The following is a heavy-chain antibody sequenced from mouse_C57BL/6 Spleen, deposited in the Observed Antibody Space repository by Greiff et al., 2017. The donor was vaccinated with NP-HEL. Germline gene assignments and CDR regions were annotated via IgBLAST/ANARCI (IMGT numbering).Heavy chain of an antibody. CDR3: ARGGYDYHYYAMDY. J-gene: IGHJ4*01. D-gene: IGHD2-4*01. V-gene: IGHV3-6*01. CDR2: ISYDGSN. Sequence: EVKLEESGPGLVKPSQSLSLTCSVTGYSITSGYYWNWIRQFPGNKLEWKGYISYDGSNNYNPSLKNRISITRDTSKNQFFLKLNSVTTEDTATYYCARGGYDYHYYAMDYWGQGTSVTVSS. CDR1: GYSITSGYY.